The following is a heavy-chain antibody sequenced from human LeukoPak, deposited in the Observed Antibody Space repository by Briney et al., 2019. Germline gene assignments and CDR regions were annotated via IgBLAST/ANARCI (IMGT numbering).Heavy chain of an antibody. J-gene: IGHJ4*02. V-gene: IGHV4-39*01. CDR3: ASTLRFLPYRRFDY. D-gene: IGHD3-3*01. Sequence: SETLSLTCSVSGGSIISSNYYWGWIRQPPGKGLEWIGSIYQSGSGSSYYNPSLKSRVTVFGDTSKNQFFLRLSSVIAADTAVYYCASTLRFLPYRRFDYWGQGTLVTVPS. CDR2: IYQSGSGSS. CDR1: GGSIISSNYY.